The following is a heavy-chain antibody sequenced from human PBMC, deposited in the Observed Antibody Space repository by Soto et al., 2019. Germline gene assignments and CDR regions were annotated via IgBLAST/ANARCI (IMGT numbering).Heavy chain of an antibody. CDR1: GGSITSYY. D-gene: IGHD5-18*01. CDR3: ARHPGYGLYYFDY. V-gene: IGHV4-59*01. CDR2: IYYSGST. J-gene: IGHJ4*02. Sequence: SETLSLTCTVSGGSITSYYWSWIRPPPGKGLEWIGFIYYSGSTNYNPSLKSRVTISVDSSKNQFSLKLSSVTAADTAVYYCARHPGYGLYYFDYWGQGTLVTVSS.